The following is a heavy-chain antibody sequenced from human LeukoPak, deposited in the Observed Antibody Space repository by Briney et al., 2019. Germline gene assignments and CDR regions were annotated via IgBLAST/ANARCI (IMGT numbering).Heavy chain of an antibody. J-gene: IGHJ4*02. Sequence: PGGSLRLSCAASGFTFSSYGMHWVRQAPGKGLEWVAVIWYDGSNKYYADSVKGRFTISRDNSKNTLYLQMNSLRAEDTAVYYCARDPYYYDSSGYYYGPLDWGQGTLVTVSS. V-gene: IGHV3-33*01. CDR3: ARDPYYYDSSGYYYGPLD. CDR2: IWYDGSNK. D-gene: IGHD3-22*01. CDR1: GFTFSSYG.